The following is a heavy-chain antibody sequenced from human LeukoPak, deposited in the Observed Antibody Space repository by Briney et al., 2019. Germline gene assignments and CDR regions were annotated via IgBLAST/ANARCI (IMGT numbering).Heavy chain of an antibody. CDR1: GFTFSDYD. V-gene: IGHV3-21*01. CDR3: GRAFPPLRTSSAGDL. Sequence: PGGSLRLSCSASGFTFSDYDMNWVHQAPGKGLEWVSSISYLSTHVYYGDSVKGRFSISRDNAKNSLYLQMNSLGAEDTAIYYCGRAFPPLRTSSAGDLWGQGILVTVSS. J-gene: IGHJ4*02. CDR2: ISYLSTHV. D-gene: IGHD3-16*01.